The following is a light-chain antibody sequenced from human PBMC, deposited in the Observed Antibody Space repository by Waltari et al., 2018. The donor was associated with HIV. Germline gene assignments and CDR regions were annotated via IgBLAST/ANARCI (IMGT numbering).Light chain of an antibody. CDR2: WAS. Sequence: GERATMNCKSSQKILFSSTNKNYLSWYQQRPGQPPRLLIYWASSRESGVPERFTGSGSGTNFTLTISRLQADDVAVYFCQQYYSTPRTFGQGTKV. V-gene: IGKV4-1*01. J-gene: IGKJ1*01. CDR1: QKILFSSTNKNY. CDR3: QQYYSTPRT.